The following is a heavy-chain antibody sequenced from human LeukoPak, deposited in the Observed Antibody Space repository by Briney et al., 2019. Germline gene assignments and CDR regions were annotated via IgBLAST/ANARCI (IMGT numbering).Heavy chain of an antibody. Sequence: SETLSLTCAVYGGSFSGYYWSWIRQPPGKGLEWIGEINHSGSTNYNPSLKSRVTISVDTSKNQLSLKLSSVTAADTAVYYCAGSPRIFGVVIMGDWFDPWGQGTLVTVSS. J-gene: IGHJ5*02. CDR3: AGSPRIFGVVIMGDWFDP. D-gene: IGHD3-3*01. CDR1: GGSFSGYY. CDR2: INHSGST. V-gene: IGHV4-34*01.